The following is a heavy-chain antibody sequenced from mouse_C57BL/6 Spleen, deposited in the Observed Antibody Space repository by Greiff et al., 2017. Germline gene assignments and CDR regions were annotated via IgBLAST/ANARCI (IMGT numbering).Heavy chain of an antibody. CDR1: GYTFTSYW. CDR2: IDTSDSYN. Sequence: QVQLQQPGAELVKPGASVKLSCKASGYTFTSYWMQWVKQRPGQGLEWIGEIDTSDSYNNYNQKFKGKATLTVDTSSSTAYMQLSSLTSGDSAVYYCARRLRGAWFAYWGQGALVTVAA. D-gene: IGHD1-2*01. V-gene: IGHV1-50*01. CDR3: ARRLRGAWFAY. J-gene: IGHJ3*01.